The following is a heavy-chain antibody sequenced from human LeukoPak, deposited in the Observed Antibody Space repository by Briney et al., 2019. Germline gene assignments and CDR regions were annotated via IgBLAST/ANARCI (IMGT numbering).Heavy chain of an antibody. J-gene: IGHJ4*02. CDR3: ARLGLVRARNYLDY. V-gene: IGHV3-72*01. CDR2: IRNKVNSYTT. Sequence: GGSLRLSCAASGFTFSDHQMDWVRQAPGKGLEWVARIRNKVNSYTTEFAASVKGRFTISRDDSMNSLYLQMNSLKTEDTAVYYCARLGLVRARNYLDYWGQGTLVTVSS. D-gene: IGHD1-26*01. CDR1: GFTFSDHQ.